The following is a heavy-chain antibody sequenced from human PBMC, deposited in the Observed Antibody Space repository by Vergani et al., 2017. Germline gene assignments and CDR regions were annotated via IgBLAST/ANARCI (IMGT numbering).Heavy chain of an antibody. V-gene: IGHV3-30*18. J-gene: IGHJ4*02. Sequence: VQLVESGGGLVQPGGSLRLSCAASGFTFSNYAMSWVRQAPGKGLEWVAVISYDGSNKYYADSVKGRFTISRDNSKNTLYLQMNSLRAEDTAVYYCANLIAAAGTFDYWGQGTLVTVSS. CDR3: ANLIAAAGTFDY. CDR1: GFTFSNYA. D-gene: IGHD6-13*01. CDR2: ISYDGSNK.